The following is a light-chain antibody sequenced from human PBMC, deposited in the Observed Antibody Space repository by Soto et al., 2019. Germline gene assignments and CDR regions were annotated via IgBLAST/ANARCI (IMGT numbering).Light chain of an antibody. J-gene: IGKJ1*01. CDR1: QGVSSY. Sequence: AIRMTQSPSSFSASTGDRVTITCRASQGVSSYLAWYQQKPGKAPKLLIYAASTLQNGVPSRFSGSGSGTDFTLTLSCLQSEDCATYYCHQYDSYPQTFGQGTKVEIK. V-gene: IGKV1-8*01. CDR2: AAS. CDR3: HQYDSYPQT.